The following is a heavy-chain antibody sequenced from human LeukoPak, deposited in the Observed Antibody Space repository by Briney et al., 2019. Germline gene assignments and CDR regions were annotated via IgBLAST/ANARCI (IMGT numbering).Heavy chain of an antibody. CDR3: ARDAAYFDSSGYYPDPLDY. D-gene: IGHD3-22*01. V-gene: IGHV3-21*01. J-gene: IGHJ4*02. CDR1: GFSFSAYN. Sequence: GGSLRLSCAASGFSFSAYNINWVRQAPGKGLEWVSCISPSGDHRYYADSVRGRFTISRDIAKNSVYLQMNSLRAEDTAVYYCARDAAYFDSSGYYPDPLDYWGQGTLVSVSS. CDR2: ISPSGDHR.